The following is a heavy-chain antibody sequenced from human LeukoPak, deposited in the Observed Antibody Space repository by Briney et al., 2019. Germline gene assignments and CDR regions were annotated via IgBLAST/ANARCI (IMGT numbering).Heavy chain of an antibody. CDR1: GYSISSGYY. J-gene: IGHJ3*02. CDR3: ASGSGYSDDAFDI. D-gene: IGHD3-22*01. V-gene: IGHV4-38-2*02. Sequence: SETLSLTCTVSGYSISSGYYWSWIRQPPGKGLEWIGEINHSGSTNYNPSLKSRVTISVDTSKNQFSLKLSSVTAADTAVYYCASGSGYSDDAFDIWGQGTMVTVSS. CDR2: INHSGST.